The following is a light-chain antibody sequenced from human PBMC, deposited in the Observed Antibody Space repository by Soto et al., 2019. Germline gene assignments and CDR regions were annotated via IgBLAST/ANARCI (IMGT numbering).Light chain of an antibody. J-gene: IGKJ5*01. CDR1: QSVSSY. Sequence: ENGLSPASGTLVFSPGGRATLSCSASQSVSSYLAWYQQKPGQAPRLLIYDASNRATGIPARFSGSGSGTDFSLTISSLEPEDFAVYYCQQRSNWPLITFGQGTRLEIK. CDR2: DAS. V-gene: IGKV3-11*01. CDR3: QQRSNWPLIT.